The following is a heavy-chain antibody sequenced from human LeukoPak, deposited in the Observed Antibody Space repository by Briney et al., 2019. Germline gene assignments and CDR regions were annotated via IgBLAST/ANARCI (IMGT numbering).Heavy chain of an antibody. CDR2: ISYDRRNT. Sequence: GGSLRLSCAASGFTFSSYGMHWVRQAPGKGLEWVAVISYDRRNTHYADSVKGRFTISRDNSKNTLYLQMNSLRVEDTAVYYCARAEQWLVPRFDYWGQGTLATVSS. CDR3: ARAEQWLVPRFDY. CDR1: GFTFSSYG. D-gene: IGHD6-19*01. V-gene: IGHV3-30*03. J-gene: IGHJ4*02.